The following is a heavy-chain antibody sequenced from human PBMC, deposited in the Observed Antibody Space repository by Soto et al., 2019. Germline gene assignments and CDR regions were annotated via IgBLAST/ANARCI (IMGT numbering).Heavy chain of an antibody. CDR1: GFTFSSYA. J-gene: IGHJ4*02. Sequence: QVQPVESGGGVVQPGRSLRLSCAASGFTFSSYAMHWVRQAPGKGLEWVAVISYDGSNKYYADSVKGRFTISRDNSKNTLYLQMNSLRAEDTAVYYCARDSYVVGATTDGGIDYWGQGTLVTVSS. CDR3: ARDSYVVGATTDGGIDY. CDR2: ISYDGSNK. D-gene: IGHD1-26*01. V-gene: IGHV3-30-3*01.